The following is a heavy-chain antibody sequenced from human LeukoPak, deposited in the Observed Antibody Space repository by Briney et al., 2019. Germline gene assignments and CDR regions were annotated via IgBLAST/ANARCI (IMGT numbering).Heavy chain of an antibody. CDR3: AKKGYYDGSGYYMYYFDH. CDR1: GFTFSNYW. Sequence: PGGSLRLSCAASGFTFSNYWMHWVCQAPGKGLVWVSRINTNGYTTTYADSVKGRFTISRDNAKNTVYLQMNSLRAKDTAVYYCAKKGYYDGSGYYMYYFDHWGQGTLVTVSS. CDR2: INTNGYTT. J-gene: IGHJ4*02. D-gene: IGHD3-22*01. V-gene: IGHV3-74*01.